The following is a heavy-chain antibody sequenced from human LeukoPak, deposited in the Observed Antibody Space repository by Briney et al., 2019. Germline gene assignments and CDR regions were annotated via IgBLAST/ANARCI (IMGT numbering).Heavy chain of an antibody. Sequence: SVKVSCKASGGTFSSYAISWALQAPGQGLVWMGRIIPIFGTANYAQKFQGRVTISTDESTSTAYMELSSLRSEDTAVYYCAFKGSTEYDYVWGSYGTPFDYWGQGTLVTVSS. CDR2: IIPIFGTA. V-gene: IGHV1-69*05. CDR1: GGTFSSYA. J-gene: IGHJ4*02. D-gene: IGHD3-16*01. CDR3: AFKGSTEYDYVWGSYGTPFDY.